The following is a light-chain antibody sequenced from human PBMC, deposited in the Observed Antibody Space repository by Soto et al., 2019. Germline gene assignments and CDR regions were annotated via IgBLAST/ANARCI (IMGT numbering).Light chain of an antibody. V-gene: IGKV3-15*01. CDR3: QQYHGWPWT. CDR2: GAS. Sequence: EIVMTQSPATLSVSPGEGATLSCRASQSISNHLAWFQQKPRQAHRLLITGASTRVTGIPARFSGSGSGTEFTLTISSLQTEDFAVYYCQQYHGWPWTFGQGTKVEIK. CDR1: QSISNH. J-gene: IGKJ1*01.